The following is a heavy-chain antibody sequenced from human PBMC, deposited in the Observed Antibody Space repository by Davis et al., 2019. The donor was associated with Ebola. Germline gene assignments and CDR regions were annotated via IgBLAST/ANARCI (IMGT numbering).Heavy chain of an antibody. D-gene: IGHD1-20*01. CDR2: IYYSGST. J-gene: IGHJ4*02. V-gene: IGHV4-30-4*01. Sequence: LRLSCTVSGGSISSGDYYWSWIRQPPGKGLEWIGYIYYSGSTYYNPSLKSRVTISVDTSKNQFSLKLSSVTAADTAVYYCARANNWNGIDYWGQGTLVTVSS. CDR1: GGSISSGDYY. CDR3: ARANNWNGIDY.